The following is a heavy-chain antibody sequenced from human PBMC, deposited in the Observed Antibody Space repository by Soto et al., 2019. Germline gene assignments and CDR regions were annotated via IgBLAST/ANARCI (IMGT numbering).Heavy chain of an antibody. CDR2: ISAYNGNT. D-gene: IGHD2-15*01. V-gene: IGHV1-18*01. CDR1: GYTFTSYG. Sequence: GASVKVSCKASGYTFTSYGISWVRQAPGQGLEWMGWISAYNGNTNYAQKLQGRVTMTTDTSTSTAYMELRSLRSDDTAVYYCARTTELCSGGSCYWFDPWGQGTLVTVSS. J-gene: IGHJ5*02. CDR3: ARTTELCSGGSCYWFDP.